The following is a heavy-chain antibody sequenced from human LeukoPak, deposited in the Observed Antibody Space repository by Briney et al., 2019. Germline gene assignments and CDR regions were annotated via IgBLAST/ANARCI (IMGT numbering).Heavy chain of an antibody. CDR3: ARDGPDYYDILTGYHPVHRADY. D-gene: IGHD3-9*01. Sequence: SETLSLTCTVSGGSISSSSYYWGWIRQPPGRGLEWIGSIYYSGSTYYNPSLKSRVTISVDTSKNQFSLKLSSVTAADTAVYYCARDGPDYYDILTGYHPVHRADYWGQGTLVTVSS. CDR2: IYYSGST. V-gene: IGHV4-39*07. CDR1: GGSISSSSYY. J-gene: IGHJ4*02.